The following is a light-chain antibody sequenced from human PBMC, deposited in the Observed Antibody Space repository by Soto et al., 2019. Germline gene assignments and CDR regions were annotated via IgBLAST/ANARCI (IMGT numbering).Light chain of an antibody. CDR3: SSYAGSNNLV. CDR1: SSDVGGYNY. J-gene: IGLJ2*01. V-gene: IGLV2-8*01. Sequence: QSVLTQPPSASGSPGQSVTISCTGTSSDVGGYNYVSWYQQHPGKAPKFMIYEGSKRPSGVPDRFSGSKSGNTASLTVSGLQAEDEADYYCSSYAGSNNLVFGGGTKLTVL. CDR2: EGS.